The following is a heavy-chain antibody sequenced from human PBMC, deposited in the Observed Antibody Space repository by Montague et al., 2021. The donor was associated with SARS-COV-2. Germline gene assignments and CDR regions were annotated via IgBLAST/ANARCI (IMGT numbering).Heavy chain of an antibody. Sequence: TLSLTCTVSGGPISSGGYYWSWIRQHPGKGLEWIGYIYYSGSTYYXPSLKSRVTISVDTSKNQFSLKLSSVTAADTAVYYCATESLGYCSSTSCYGPHYGMDVWGQGTTATVSS. J-gene: IGHJ6*02. D-gene: IGHD2-2*01. CDR2: IYYSGST. CDR3: ATESLGYCSSTSCYGPHYGMDV. CDR1: GGPISSGGYY. V-gene: IGHV4-31*03.